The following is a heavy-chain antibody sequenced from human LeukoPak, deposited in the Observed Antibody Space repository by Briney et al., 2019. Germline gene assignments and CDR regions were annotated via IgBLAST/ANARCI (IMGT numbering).Heavy chain of an antibody. Sequence: GGSLRLSCTASGFTFGDYAMSWFRQAPGKGLEWVGFIRSKAYGGTTEYAASVKGRFTISRDDSKSIAYLQMNSLKTEDTAVYHCTTGHYYDSSGYYYDAFDIWGQGTVVTVSS. V-gene: IGHV3-49*03. CDR1: GFTFGDYA. CDR2: IRSKAYGGTT. J-gene: IGHJ3*02. CDR3: TTGHYYDSSGYYYDAFDI. D-gene: IGHD3-22*01.